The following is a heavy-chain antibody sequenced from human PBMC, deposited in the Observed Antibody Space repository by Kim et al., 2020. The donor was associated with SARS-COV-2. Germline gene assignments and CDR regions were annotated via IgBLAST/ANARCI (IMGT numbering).Heavy chain of an antibody. J-gene: IGHJ6*02. CDR1: GGSISSGDYY. CDR3: ARETGDVVVPAAINGMDV. V-gene: IGHV4-30-4*01. CDR2: IYYSGST. D-gene: IGHD2-2*02. Sequence: SETLSLTCTVSGGSISSGDYYWSWIRQPPGKGLEWIGYIYYSGSTYYNPSLKSRVTISVDTSKNQFSLKLSSVTAADTAVYYCARETGDVVVPAAINGMDVWGQGTTVTVSS.